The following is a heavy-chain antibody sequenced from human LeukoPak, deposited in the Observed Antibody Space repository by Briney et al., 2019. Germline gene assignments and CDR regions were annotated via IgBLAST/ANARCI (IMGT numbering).Heavy chain of an antibody. CDR1: GDSISSYY. CDR2: IYYSGST. Sequence: SETLSLTCTVSGDSISSYYWSWIRQPPGKGLEWIGYIYYSGSTNYNPSLKSRVTISVDTSKNQFSLKLSSVTAADTAVYYCARLTYYDTTGHPWDYWGQGTLVTVSS. D-gene: IGHD3-22*01. V-gene: IGHV4-59*01. CDR3: ARLTYYDTTGHPWDY. J-gene: IGHJ4*02.